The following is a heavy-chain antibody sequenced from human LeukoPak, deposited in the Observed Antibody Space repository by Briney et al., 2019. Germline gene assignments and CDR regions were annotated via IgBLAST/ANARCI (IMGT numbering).Heavy chain of an antibody. CDR3: AKFGRGTSPVH. J-gene: IGHJ4*02. Sequence: GGSLKLSCAASGFTFRSSWMSWVRLAPGKGLEWVGNIRPDGSEKQYVDSVKGRFTISRDNAQNSLFLQMNSLRAEDTAVYYCAKFGRGTSPVHWGQGTLVTVSS. D-gene: IGHD3-16*01. CDR2: IRPDGSEK. V-gene: IGHV3-7*01. CDR1: GFTFRSSW.